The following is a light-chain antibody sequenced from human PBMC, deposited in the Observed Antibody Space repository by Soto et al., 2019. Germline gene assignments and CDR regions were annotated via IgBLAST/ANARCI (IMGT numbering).Light chain of an antibody. CDR1: QSVTGSY. CDR3: QQFGSSSLT. J-gene: IGKJ1*01. Sequence: ELVFAKSPVTLSLSPGERATLSCRASQSVTGSYLAWYQQKPGHAPRLVIYGTYNIATGIPDRFSGSGSGTDFTLTISRLEPEDFAVYYCQQFGSSSLTFGQGTRVEIK. CDR2: GTY. V-gene: IGKV3-20*01.